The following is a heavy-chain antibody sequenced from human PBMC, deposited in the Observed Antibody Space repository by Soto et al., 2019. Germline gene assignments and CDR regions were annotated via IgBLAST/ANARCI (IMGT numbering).Heavy chain of an antibody. D-gene: IGHD1-26*01. V-gene: IGHV3-30*18. Sequence: GQLVESGGGVVQPGRSLRLSCAASGFTFSNYGMHWVRQAPGKGLEWVAVISYDGSNKYYADSVKGRFTISRDNSKTTLYLQMTSLRAEDTAVYYCAKDLGSGSYLFDAFDIWGQGTMVAVSS. CDR3: AKDLGSGSYLFDAFDI. CDR2: ISYDGSNK. J-gene: IGHJ3*02. CDR1: GFTFSNYG.